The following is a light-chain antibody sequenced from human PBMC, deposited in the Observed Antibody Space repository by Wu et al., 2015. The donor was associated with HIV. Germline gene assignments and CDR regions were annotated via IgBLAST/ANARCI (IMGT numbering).Light chain of an antibody. V-gene: IGKV3-15*01. Sequence: EIVMTQSPATLSVSPGERATLSCRASQSVSSSYLAWYQQKPGQAPRLLIYGAFTRATGIPARFSGSGSGTEFTLTITSLESEDFAVYYCQHYASWPLTFGGGTRVEIK. J-gene: IGKJ4*01. CDR1: QSVSSSY. CDR3: QHYASWPLT. CDR2: GAF.